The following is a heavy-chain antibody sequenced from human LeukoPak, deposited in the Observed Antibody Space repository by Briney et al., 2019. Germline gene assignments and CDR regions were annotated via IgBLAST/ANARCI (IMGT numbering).Heavy chain of an antibody. CDR1: GFTFSSYG. CDR3: AKESPKYYFDY. V-gene: IGHV3-30*18. Sequence: GGSLRLSCAASGFTFSSYGMHWVRQAPGKGLEWVAVISYDGSNKYYADSAKGRFTISRDNSKNTLYLQMNSLRAEDTAVYYCAKESPKYYFDYWGQGTLVTVSS. J-gene: IGHJ4*02. CDR2: ISYDGSNK.